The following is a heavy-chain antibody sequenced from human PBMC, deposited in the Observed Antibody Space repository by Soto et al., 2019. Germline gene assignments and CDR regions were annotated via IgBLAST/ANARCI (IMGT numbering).Heavy chain of an antibody. J-gene: IGHJ4*02. V-gene: IGHV3-9*01. CDR3: AKGASTMVRDIDY. CDR1: GFTFDDYA. CDR2: ISWNSGSI. D-gene: IGHD3-10*01. Sequence: EVQLVESGGGLVQPGRSLRLSCAASGFTFDDYAMHWFRQAPGKGLEWVSGISWNSGSIGYADSVKGRFTISRDNAKNSLYLQMNSLGAEDTALYYCAKGASTMVRDIDYWGQGTLVTVSS.